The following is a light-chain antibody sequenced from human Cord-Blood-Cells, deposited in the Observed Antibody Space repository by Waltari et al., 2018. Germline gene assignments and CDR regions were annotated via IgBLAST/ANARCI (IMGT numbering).Light chain of an antibody. Sequence: TQSPATPSVSPGERATLSCRASQSVSSNLAWYQQKPGQAPRLLIYGASTRATGIPARFSGSGSGTEFTLTISSLQSEDFAVYYCQQYNNWLFTFGPGTKVDIK. J-gene: IGKJ3*01. V-gene: IGKV3-15*01. CDR2: GAS. CDR1: QSVSSN. CDR3: QQYNNWLFT.